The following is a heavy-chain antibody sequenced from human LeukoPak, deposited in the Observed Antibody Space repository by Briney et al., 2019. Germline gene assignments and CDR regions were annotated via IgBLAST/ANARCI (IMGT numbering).Heavy chain of an antibody. Sequence: GGSLRLSCAASGFTFSSYEMNWVRQAPGKGLEWVSYISSSGSTIYYADSVKGRFTISRDNAKNSLHLQMNSLRAEDTAVYYCASANYWEYYFDYWGQGTLVTVSP. D-gene: IGHD1-7*01. V-gene: IGHV3-48*03. CDR2: ISSSGSTI. CDR1: GFTFSSYE. CDR3: ASANYWEYYFDY. J-gene: IGHJ4*02.